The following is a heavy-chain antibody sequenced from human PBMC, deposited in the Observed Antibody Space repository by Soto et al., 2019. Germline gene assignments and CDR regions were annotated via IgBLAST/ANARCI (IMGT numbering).Heavy chain of an antibody. J-gene: IGHJ4*02. CDR3: ASRYLY. V-gene: IGHV4-30-4*01. D-gene: IGHD3-16*02. CDR2: IDSSGST. Sequence: SETLSLTCTVSGDSISNGDCYWSWIRQPPGRGLEWIGYIDSSGSTYYNPSLKSRLTMSVDMSENQFSLRLTSVTAADTAVYYCASRYLYWGQGLMVTVYS. CDR1: GDSISNGDCY.